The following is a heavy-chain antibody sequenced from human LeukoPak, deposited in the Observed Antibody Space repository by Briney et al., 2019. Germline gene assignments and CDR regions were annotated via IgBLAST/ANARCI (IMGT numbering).Heavy chain of an antibody. V-gene: IGHV1-46*01. J-gene: IGHJ5*02. Sequence: VASVKVSCKASGYTFTSYYMHWVRQAPGQGLEWMGIINPSGGSTSYAQKFQGRVTMTRDTSTSTVYMELSSLRSEDTAVYYCARDRGRSPLGWLLKENWFAPWGQGTLVTVSS. CDR3: ARDRGRSPLGWLLKENWFAP. CDR1: GYTFTSYY. D-gene: IGHD3-3*01. CDR2: INPSGGST.